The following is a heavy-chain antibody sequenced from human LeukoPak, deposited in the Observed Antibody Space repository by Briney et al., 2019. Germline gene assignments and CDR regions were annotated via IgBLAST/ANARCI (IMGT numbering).Heavy chain of an antibody. J-gene: IGHJ6*02. V-gene: IGHV4-59*01. CDR1: GGSISSYY. Sequence: SETLSLTCTVSGGSISSYYWSWIRQPPGKGLEWIGYIYYSGSTNYNPSLKSRVTISVDTSKNQFSLKLSSVTAADTAVYYCEVSSGWTHYNYHGMDVWGQGTTVTVSS. CDR3: EVSSGWTHYNYHGMDV. D-gene: IGHD6-19*01. CDR2: IYYSGST.